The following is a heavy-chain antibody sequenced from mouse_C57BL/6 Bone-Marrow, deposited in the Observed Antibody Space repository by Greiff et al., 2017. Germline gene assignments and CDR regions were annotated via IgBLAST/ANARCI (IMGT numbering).Heavy chain of an antibody. D-gene: IGHD4-1*01. J-gene: IGHJ3*01. Sequence: QVQLQQSGAELVRPGTSVKVSCKASGYAFTNYLIEWVKQRPGQGLEWIGVINPGSGGTNYNEKFKGKATLTADKSSSTAYIQLSSLTSEYSAVYFGARSKNWDSWFAYWGQGTLVTVSA. CDR1: GYAFTNYL. V-gene: IGHV1-54*01. CDR3: ARSKNWDSWFAY. CDR2: INPGSGGT.